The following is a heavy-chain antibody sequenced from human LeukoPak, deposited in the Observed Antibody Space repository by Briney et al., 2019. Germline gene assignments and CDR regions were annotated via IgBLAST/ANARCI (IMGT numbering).Heavy chain of an antibody. V-gene: IGHV3-15*01. J-gene: IGHJ3*02. D-gene: IGHD2-21*01. CDR3: TTHGGKVIHDAFDI. CDR1: GFTFSNAW. Sequence: GGSLRLSCAASGFTFSNAWMSWVRQAPGKGLEWVGRIKSKTDGGTTDYAAPVKGRFTVSRDDSKNTLYLQMNSLKTEDTAVYYCTTHGGKVIHDAFDIWGQGTMVTVSS. CDR2: IKSKTDGGTT.